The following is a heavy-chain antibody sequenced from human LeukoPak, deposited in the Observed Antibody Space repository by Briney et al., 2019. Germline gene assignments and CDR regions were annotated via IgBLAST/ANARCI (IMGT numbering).Heavy chain of an antibody. CDR1: GGSFSGYY. CDR2: INHSGST. CDR3: ARLSWNKAEDY. D-gene: IGHD1/OR15-1a*01. J-gene: IGHJ4*02. Sequence: PSETLSLTCAVYGGSFSGYYWSWIRQPPGKGLEWIGEINHSGSTNYNPSLKSRVTISVDTSKNQFSLKLNSVTAADTAVYYCARLSWNKAEDYWGQGTLVTVSS. V-gene: IGHV4-34*01.